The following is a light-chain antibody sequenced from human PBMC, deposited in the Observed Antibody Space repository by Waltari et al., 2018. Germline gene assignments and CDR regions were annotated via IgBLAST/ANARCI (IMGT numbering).Light chain of an antibody. CDR2: DVY. V-gene: IGLV2-14*01. CDR3: SSYTSSGVV. CDR1: GSDVGWYDH. Sequence: QSALTQPASASGSPGQATISSCPGTGSDVGWYDHVSWYQQYPGKAPRLIIYDVYNRPSGVSNRFSGSKSDNTASLTISGLQAEDESVYYCSSYTSSGVVFGGGTKLTVL. J-gene: IGLJ2*01.